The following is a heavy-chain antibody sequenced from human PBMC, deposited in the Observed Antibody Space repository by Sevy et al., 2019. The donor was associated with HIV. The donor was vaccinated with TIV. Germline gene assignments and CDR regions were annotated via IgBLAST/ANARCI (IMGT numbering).Heavy chain of an antibody. CDR1: ETTFSNYG. V-gene: IGHV3-30*02. J-gene: IGHJ6*03. CDR3: AKAYEWNSYDYYDYMDV. CDR2: IRFDGNNR. D-gene: IGHD1-7*01. Sequence: GGSLRLSCAASETTFSNYGMHWVRQAPGKGLEWVAFIRFDGNNRFYADSVKDRFTVSRDNSRNILYLQMNSLRPEDTAVSYCAKAYEWNSYDYYDYMDVWGKGTTVTVSS.